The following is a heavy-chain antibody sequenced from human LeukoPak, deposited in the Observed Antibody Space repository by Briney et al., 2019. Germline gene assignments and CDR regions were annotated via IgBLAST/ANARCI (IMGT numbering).Heavy chain of an antibody. Sequence: GGSLRLSCAASGFTVSGNYMSWVRQAPGKGLEWVSVIYSGGSTYYADSVKGRFTISRDNSKNTLYLQMNSLSAEDTALYYCARDLGYYDSSGYYPQTWGQGTLVTVSS. CDR2: IYSGGST. V-gene: IGHV3-53*01. CDR1: GFTVSGNY. J-gene: IGHJ5*02. CDR3: ARDLGYYDSSGYYPQT. D-gene: IGHD3-22*01.